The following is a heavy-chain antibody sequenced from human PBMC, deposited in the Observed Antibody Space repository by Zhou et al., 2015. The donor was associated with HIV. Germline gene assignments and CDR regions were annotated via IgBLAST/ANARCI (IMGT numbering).Heavy chain of an antibody. CDR1: GFTFTSSA. V-gene: IGHV1-58*01. CDR2: IVVGSGNT. J-gene: IGHJ4*02. Sequence: QMQLVQSGPEVKKPGTSVKVSCKASGFTFTSSAVQWVRQARGQRLEWIGWIVVGSGNTNYAQKFQERVTITRDMSTSTAYMELSSLRSEDTAVYYCAADLLNGGGGDGREVRFDYWGQGTLVTVSS. CDR3: AADLLNGGGGDGREVRFDY. D-gene: IGHD3-16*01.